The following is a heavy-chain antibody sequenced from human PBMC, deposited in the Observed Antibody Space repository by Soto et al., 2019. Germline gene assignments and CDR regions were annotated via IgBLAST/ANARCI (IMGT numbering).Heavy chain of an antibody. CDR2: IYYSGST. V-gene: IGHV4-59*01. CDR1: GGSISSYY. D-gene: IGHD3-22*01. J-gene: IGHJ4*02. CDR3: ARHYYDSSGYYNFDY. Sequence: KTSETLSLTCTVSGGSISSYYWSWIRQPPGKGLEWIGYIYYSGSTNYNPSLKSRVTISVDTSKNQFSLKLSSVTAADTAVYYCARHYYDSSGYYNFDYWGQGTLVTVS.